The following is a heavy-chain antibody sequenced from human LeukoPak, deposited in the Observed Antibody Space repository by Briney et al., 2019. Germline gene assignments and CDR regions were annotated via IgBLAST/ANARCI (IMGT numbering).Heavy chain of an antibody. D-gene: IGHD3-22*01. V-gene: IGHV3-7*01. CDR2: IKQDGSEK. J-gene: IGHJ4*02. CDR3: ARDPPYYDSSGYYYDY. CDR1: GFTFSTYW. Sequence: PGGSLRLSCAASGFTFSTYWMSWVRQAPGKGLEWVASIKQDGSEKFYVGSVKGRFTISRDNAKNSLYLQMNSLRAEDTAVYYCARDPPYYDSSGYYYDYWGQGTLVTVSS.